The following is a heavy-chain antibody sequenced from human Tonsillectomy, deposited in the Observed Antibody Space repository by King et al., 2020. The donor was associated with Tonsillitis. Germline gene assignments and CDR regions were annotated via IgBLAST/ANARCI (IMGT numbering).Heavy chain of an antibody. J-gene: IGHJ1*01. CDR2: VYYDGRQK. CDR1: GFVFSSYG. CDR3: SRDKFYGGNSIYFHH. D-gene: IGHD4-23*01. Sequence: VQLVESGGGVVQPGRSLRLSCTASGFVFSSYGMHWVRQAPGKGLEWVAVVYYDGRQKYYADSVKGRFTISRDNSKNTLYLQMNSLRAEDTSVYYCSRDKFYGGNSIYFHHWGQGTLVTVSS. V-gene: IGHV3-33*01.